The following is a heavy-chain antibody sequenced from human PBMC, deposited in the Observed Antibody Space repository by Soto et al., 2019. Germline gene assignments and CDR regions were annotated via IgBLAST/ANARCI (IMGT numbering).Heavy chain of an antibody. D-gene: IGHD2-15*01. CDR2: IYPGDSDT. CDR3: AMGRYCSGGSCYSSLYYGMDV. Sequence: GESLKISCKGSGYSFTSYWIGWVRQMPGKGLEWMGIIYPGDSDTRYSPSFQGQVTISADKSISTAYLQWSSLKASDTAMYYCAMGRYCSGGSCYSSLYYGMDVWGQGTTVTVSS. J-gene: IGHJ6*02. V-gene: IGHV5-51*01. CDR1: GYSFTSYW.